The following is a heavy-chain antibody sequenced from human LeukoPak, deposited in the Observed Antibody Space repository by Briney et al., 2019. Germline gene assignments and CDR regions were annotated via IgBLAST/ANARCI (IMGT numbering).Heavy chain of an antibody. J-gene: IGHJ6*03. CDR3: AREGYSSGWPYYYYYYYMDV. CDR2: IIPIFGTA. V-gene: IGHV1-69*13. CDR1: VGTFSSYA. Sequence: ASVKVSCKASVGTFSSYAISWVRQAPGQGLEWMGGIIPIFGTANYAQKFQGRVTITADESTSTAYMELNSLRSDDTAVYYCAREGYSSGWPYYYYYYYMDVWGKGTTVTVSS. D-gene: IGHD6-19*01.